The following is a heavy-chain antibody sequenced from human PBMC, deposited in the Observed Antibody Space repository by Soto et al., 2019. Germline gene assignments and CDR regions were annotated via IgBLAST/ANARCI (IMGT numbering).Heavy chain of an antibody. D-gene: IGHD3-9*01. V-gene: IGHV3-33*08. J-gene: IGHJ5*02. Sequence: PGGSLRLSCAASGFTFSSYSMNWVRQAPGKGLEWVAVIWYDGSQKYYADSAKGRFTISRDNSKNTVYLQMKSLRAEDTAVYYCASDGSDVLIGPLWFDPWGQGTQVTVSS. CDR2: IWYDGSQK. CDR3: ASDGSDVLIGPLWFDP. CDR1: GFTFSSYS.